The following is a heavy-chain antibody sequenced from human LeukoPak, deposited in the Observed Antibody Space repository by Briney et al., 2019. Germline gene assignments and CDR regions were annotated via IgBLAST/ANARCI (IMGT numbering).Heavy chain of an antibody. D-gene: IGHD1-7*01. V-gene: IGHV4-4*09. Sequence: AETLSLTCTVSGGSISSYYWSWIRQPPGKGLEWIGYIYTSGSTNYNASLKSRVTISVDTSKNQFSLKLSSVTAADTAVYYCARHARSIELELRGVFDYWGQGTLVTVSS. CDR1: GGSISSYY. J-gene: IGHJ4*02. CDR3: ARHARSIELELRGVFDY. CDR2: IYTSGST.